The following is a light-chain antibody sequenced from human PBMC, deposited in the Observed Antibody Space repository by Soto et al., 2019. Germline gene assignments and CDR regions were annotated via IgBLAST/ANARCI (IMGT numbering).Light chain of an antibody. CDR1: QTINSW. CDR2: KAS. V-gene: IGKV1-5*03. J-gene: IGKJ3*01. CDR3: LQHYNYPLT. Sequence: DIQMTQSPSTLSGSVGDRGTITCRASQTINSWLAWYQQTPGKAPKLLIYKASTLKSGVPSRFSGSGSGTAFTLTISSLQPEDFATYYCLQHYNYPLTFGPGTKVDIK.